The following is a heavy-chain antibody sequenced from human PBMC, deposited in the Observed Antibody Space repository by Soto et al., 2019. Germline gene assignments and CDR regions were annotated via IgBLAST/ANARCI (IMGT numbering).Heavy chain of an antibody. CDR2: INHRGSI. CDR3: ARGSRMRIPAASGRDYYYHGLDV. Sequence: QVQLQQWGAGLLKPSETLSLNCAVYGGSFSGYYWSWIRQPPGKGLELIGEINHRGSINYNPSLKSRDTMSVATSKHQFSLKLNSVTAADTAVFYCARGSRMRIPAASGRDYYYHGLDVWGQGTAVTVSS. CDR1: GGSFSGYY. V-gene: IGHV4-34*01. J-gene: IGHJ6*02. D-gene: IGHD2-15*01.